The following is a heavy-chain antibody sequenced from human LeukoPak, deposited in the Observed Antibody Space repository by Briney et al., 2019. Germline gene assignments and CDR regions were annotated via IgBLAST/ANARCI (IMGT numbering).Heavy chain of an antibody. CDR3: ARGQQQLRFYYYYGMDV. Sequence: GSLRLSCAASGFTFSSYAMSWIRQPPGKGLEWIGEINHSGSTNYNPSLKSRVTISVDTSKNQFSLKLSSVTAADTAVYYCARGQQQLRFYYYYGMDVWGQGTTVTVSS. V-gene: IGHV4-34*01. CDR2: INHSGST. CDR1: GFTFSSYA. J-gene: IGHJ6*02. D-gene: IGHD6-13*01.